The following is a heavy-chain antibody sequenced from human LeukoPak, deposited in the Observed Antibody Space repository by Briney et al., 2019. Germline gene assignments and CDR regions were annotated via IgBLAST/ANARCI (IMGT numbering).Heavy chain of an antibody. CDR1: GGSISSTGYY. D-gene: IGHD3-10*01. V-gene: IGHV4-39*07. Sequence: SETLSLTCIVSGGSISSTGYYWGWIRQSPGKGLEWIGSFYYSGSIFDNRSLRSRVTISIDMSKNQFLLKLTSVTAADTAVYYCASSSITMVRGVSDAFDIWGQGTMVTVSS. J-gene: IGHJ3*02. CDR2: FYYSGSI. CDR3: ASSSITMVRGVSDAFDI.